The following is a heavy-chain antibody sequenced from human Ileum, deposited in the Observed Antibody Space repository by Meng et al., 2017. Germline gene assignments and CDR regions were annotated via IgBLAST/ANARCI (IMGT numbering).Heavy chain of an antibody. CDR1: GYTFTDYY. V-gene: IGHV1-2*06. Sequence: QVQLVQSGAEVKKPGASVKVSRKTSGYTFTDYYIKWLRQAPGQGLEWMGRINPKSGIRHYAQKFQGRVTMTSDTSTSTAYMEVSGLTSDDTAVYYCSGASSSSYLGYWGQGTLVTVSS. J-gene: IGHJ4*02. CDR2: INPKSGIR. D-gene: IGHD6-13*01. CDR3: SGASSSSYLGY.